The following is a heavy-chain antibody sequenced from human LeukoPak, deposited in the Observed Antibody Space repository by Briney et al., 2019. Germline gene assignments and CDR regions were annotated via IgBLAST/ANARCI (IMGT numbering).Heavy chain of an antibody. Sequence: GASVKVSCKASGYTFTSYGISWVRQAPGQGLEWMGWISAYNGTTNYAQKLQGRVTMTTDTSTSTAYMELRSLRSDDTAVYYCAREGLIVATTAHHDAFDIWGQGTMVTVSS. V-gene: IGHV1-18*01. D-gene: IGHD5-12*01. CDR1: GYTFTSYG. CDR2: ISAYNGTT. CDR3: AREGLIVATTAHHDAFDI. J-gene: IGHJ3*02.